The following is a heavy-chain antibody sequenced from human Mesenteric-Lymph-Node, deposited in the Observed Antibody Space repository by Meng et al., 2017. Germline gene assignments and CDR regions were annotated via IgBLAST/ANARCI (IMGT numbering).Heavy chain of an antibody. CDR2: IYYSGST. CDR3: ARAVTGPYYDILTGSEIFDY. V-gene: IGHV4-31*11. Sequence: LRLSCAVYGGSFSGYYWSWIRQHPGKGLEWIGYIYYSGSTYYNPSLKSRVTISVDTSKNQFSLKLSSVTAADTAVYYCARAVTGPYYDILTGSEIFDYWGQGTLVTVSS. CDR1: GGSFSGYY. D-gene: IGHD3-9*01. J-gene: IGHJ4*02.